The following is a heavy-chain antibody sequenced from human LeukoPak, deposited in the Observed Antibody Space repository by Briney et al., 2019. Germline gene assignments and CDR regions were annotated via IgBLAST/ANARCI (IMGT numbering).Heavy chain of an antibody. Sequence: GGSLRLSCAASGFTFSSYEMNWVRQAPGEGLEWVSYISSSGSTIYYADSVKGRFTISRDSAKNSLYLQMNSLRAEDTAVYYCARLAIYDILTGYYFDYWGQGTLVTVSS. V-gene: IGHV3-48*03. CDR1: GFTFSSYE. D-gene: IGHD3-9*01. CDR3: ARLAIYDILTGYYFDY. J-gene: IGHJ4*02. CDR2: ISSSGSTI.